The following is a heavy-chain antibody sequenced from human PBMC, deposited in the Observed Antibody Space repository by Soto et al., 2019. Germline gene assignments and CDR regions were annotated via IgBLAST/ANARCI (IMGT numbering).Heavy chain of an antibody. J-gene: IGHJ4*02. CDR1: GGTFSSYA. CDR2: IIPIFGTA. Sequence: SVKVSCKASGGTFSSYAISWVRQAPGQGLEWMGGIIPIFGTANYAQKFQGRVTITADESTSTAYMELSSLRSEDTAVYYCAKDYHPFWSSSKAIFDYWGQGTLVTVSS. D-gene: IGHD6-6*01. CDR3: AKDYHPFWSSSKAIFDY. V-gene: IGHV1-69*13.